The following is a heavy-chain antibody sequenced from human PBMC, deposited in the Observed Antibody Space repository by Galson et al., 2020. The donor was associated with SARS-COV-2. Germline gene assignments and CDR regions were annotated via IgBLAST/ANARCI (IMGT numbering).Heavy chain of an antibody. CDR1: GYSISSGYY. V-gene: IGHV4-38-2*02. J-gene: IGHJ4*02. CDR3: ARAGYFDWLLYFDY. Sequence: SETLSLTCTVSGYSISSGYYWGWIRQPPGKGLEWIGSIYHSGSTYYNPSLKSRVTISVDTSKNQFSLKLSSVTAADTAVYYCARAGYFDWLLYFDYWGQGTLVTVSS. D-gene: IGHD3-9*01. CDR2: IYHSGST.